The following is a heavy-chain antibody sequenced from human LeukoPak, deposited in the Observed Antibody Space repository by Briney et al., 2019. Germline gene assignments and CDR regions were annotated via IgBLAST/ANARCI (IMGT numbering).Heavy chain of an antibody. CDR1: GGSISSYY. Sequence: PSETLSLTCTVSGGSISSYYWSWIRQPPGKGLEWIGYIYYSGSTNYNPSLKSRVTISVDTSKNQFSLKLSSVTAADTAVYYCAGYGGYPKFDYWGQGTLVTVSS. V-gene: IGHV4-59*01. D-gene: IGHD4-17*01. CDR3: AGYGGYPKFDY. CDR2: IYYSGST. J-gene: IGHJ4*02.